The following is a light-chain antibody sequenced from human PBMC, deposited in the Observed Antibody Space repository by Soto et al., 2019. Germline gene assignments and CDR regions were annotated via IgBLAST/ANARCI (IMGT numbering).Light chain of an antibody. J-gene: IGLJ3*02. Sequence: QSVLTQPRSVSGSPGQSVTISCTGTSSDVGGYNYVSWYQQHPGKAPKLMIYDVSKRPSGVPDRFSGSKSGNTASLTISGLQAEDEADYYCCSYAGSYNWVFRGGTKLTVL. CDR1: SSDVGGYNY. CDR3: CSYAGSYNWV. V-gene: IGLV2-11*01. CDR2: DVS.